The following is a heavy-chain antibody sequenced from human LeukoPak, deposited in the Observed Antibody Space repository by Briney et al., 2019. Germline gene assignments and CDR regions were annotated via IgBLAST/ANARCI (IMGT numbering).Heavy chain of an antibody. J-gene: IGHJ5*02. CDR1: GGTFSSYA. Sequence: SVKVSCKASGGTFSSYAISWVRQAPGQGLEWMGRIIPIFGTANYAQKFQGRVTITTDESTSTAYMELSSLRSEDTAVYYCARDGLAPSVLMVYAIENWFDPWGQGTLVTVSS. CDR2: IIPIFGTA. CDR3: ARDGLAPSVLMVYAIENWFDP. V-gene: IGHV1-69*05. D-gene: IGHD2-8*01.